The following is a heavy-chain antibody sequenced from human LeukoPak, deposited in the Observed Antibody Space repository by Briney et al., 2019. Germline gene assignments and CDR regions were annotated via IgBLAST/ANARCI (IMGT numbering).Heavy chain of an antibody. CDR2: LSGSGGGT. V-gene: IGHV3-23*01. J-gene: IGHJ4*02. CDR1: GITLSNYG. Sequence: GGSLRLSCAVSGITLSNYGMSWVRQAPEKGLEWVAGLSGSGGGTNYADSVQGRFTISRDNPKNTLYLQMNSLRAEDTAVYFCAKRGVVIRVFLVGFHKEAYYFDSWGQGALVTVSS. D-gene: IGHD3-10*01. CDR3: AKRGVVIRVFLVGFHKEAYYFDS.